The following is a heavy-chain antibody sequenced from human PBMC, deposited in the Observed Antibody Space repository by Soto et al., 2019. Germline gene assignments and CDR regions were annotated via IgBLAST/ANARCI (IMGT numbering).Heavy chain of an antibody. CDR2: INPNSGGT. Sequence: ASVKVSCKASGYTFTGYYMHWVRQAPGQGLEWMGWINPNSGGTNYAQKFQGRVTMTRNTSISTAYMELSSLRSEDTAVYYCAPRVYSTHGGFDPWGQGTLVTVSS. CDR1: GYTFTGYY. CDR3: APRVYSTHGGFDP. V-gene: IGHV1-2*02. J-gene: IGHJ5*02. D-gene: IGHD6-13*01.